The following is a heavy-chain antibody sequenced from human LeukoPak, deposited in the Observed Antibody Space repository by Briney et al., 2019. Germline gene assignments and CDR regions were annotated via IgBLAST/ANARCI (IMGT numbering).Heavy chain of an antibody. J-gene: IGHJ4*02. CDR1: GGSFSGYY. CDR2: INHSGST. D-gene: IGHD2-15*01. CDR3: ARRRAGGYCSGGSCYRGGSFDY. Sequence: SETLSLTCAVYGGSFSGYYWSWIRQTPGKELEWIGEINHSGSTNYNPSLKSRVTISVDTSKNQFSLKLSSVTAADTAVYYCARRRAGGYCSGGSCYRGGSFDYWGQGTLVTVSS. V-gene: IGHV4-34*01.